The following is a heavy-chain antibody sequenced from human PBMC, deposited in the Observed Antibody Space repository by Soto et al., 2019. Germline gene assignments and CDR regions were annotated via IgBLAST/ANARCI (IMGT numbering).Heavy chain of an antibody. CDR2: IYYSGST. J-gene: IGHJ6*02. CDR1: GGSIRNGDYY. Sequence: PSETLSVTCTVSGGSIRNGDYYWIWIRKPPGKGLEWIGYIYYSGSTYYNPSLKSRVTISVDTSKNQFSLKLSSVTAADTAVYYCARDNILGILYGGMDVWVHGTTVTVSS. D-gene: IGHD3-3*01. V-gene: IGHV4-30-4*01. CDR3: ARDNILGILYGGMDV.